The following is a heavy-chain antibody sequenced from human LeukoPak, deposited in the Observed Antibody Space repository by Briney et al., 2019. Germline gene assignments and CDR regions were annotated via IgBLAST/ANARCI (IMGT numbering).Heavy chain of an antibody. V-gene: IGHV1-18*01. D-gene: IGHD3-16*01. CDR2: ISANSGNT. J-gene: IGHJ4*02. CDR3: ARDVNYAFDY. CDR1: GYSFTRNG. Sequence: GASVKVSCKPSGYSFTRNGISWVRRAPGQGLEWMAWISANSGNTNYAQNFQDRVTLTTDTSTSTAYMELRSLRSDDTAVYYCARDVNYAFDYLGQGTLVTVSS.